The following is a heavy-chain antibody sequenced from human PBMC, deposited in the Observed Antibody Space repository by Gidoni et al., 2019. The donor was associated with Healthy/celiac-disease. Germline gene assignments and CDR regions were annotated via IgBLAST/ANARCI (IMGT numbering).Heavy chain of an antibody. CDR3: TRGGDISGSYFPYYYYGMDV. Sequence: EVQLVESGGGLVQPGRSLRLSCTASGFPFGDYAMRWFRQAPGKGLEWVGFIRSKAYGGTTEYAASVKGRFTISRDDSKSIAYLQMNSLKTEDTAVYYCTRGGDISGSYFPYYYYGMDVWGQGTTVTVSS. CDR1: GFPFGDYA. D-gene: IGHD1-26*01. CDR2: IRSKAYGGTT. J-gene: IGHJ6*02. V-gene: IGHV3-49*03.